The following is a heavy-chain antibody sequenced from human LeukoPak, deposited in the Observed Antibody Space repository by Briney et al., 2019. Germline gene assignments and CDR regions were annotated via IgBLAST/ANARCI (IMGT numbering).Heavy chain of an antibody. CDR3: ARGGSRSYTSSTLDS. J-gene: IGHJ4*02. Sequence: SETLSLTCSVSGSSITVYYWNWIRQSPGKGLEWIGSISYSGSTTYNPSLKSRVTISIDTSKNRFSLKVSSVLAADTAMYYCARGGSRSYTSSTLDSWGQGTLVTVSS. D-gene: IGHD6-6*01. CDR1: GSSITVYY. V-gene: IGHV4-59*12. CDR2: ISYSGST.